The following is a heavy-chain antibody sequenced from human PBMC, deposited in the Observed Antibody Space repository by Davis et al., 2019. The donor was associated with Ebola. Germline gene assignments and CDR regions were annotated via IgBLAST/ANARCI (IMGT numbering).Heavy chain of an antibody. J-gene: IGHJ4*01. CDR3: ATWEYVRY. D-gene: IGHD1-26*01. CDR1: GLAFDKYD. V-gene: IGHV3-23*01. CDR2: VGPGGDS. Sequence: PGGSLRLSCVASGLAFDKYDISWVRLAPGKGLAWISRVGPGGDSSYANSVRGRFTISRDNSMNTVHLQMDSLTADDTAVYYCATWEYVRYWGQGTLVTVSS.